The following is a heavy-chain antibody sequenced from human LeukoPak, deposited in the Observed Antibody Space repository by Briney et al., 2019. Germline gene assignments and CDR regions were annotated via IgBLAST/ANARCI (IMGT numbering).Heavy chain of an antibody. CDR1: GFTFSSYA. V-gene: IGHV3-23*01. J-gene: IGHJ4*02. CDR2: ISGSGNST. Sequence: GGSLRLSCAASGFTFSSYAMSLVRQAPGHWLESGSDISGSGNSTYYSDSVKGRFTISRDNSKNTLHVQMNSLRAEDTAVYYCAKPLVSDYYDSSGYWGYWGQGTLVTVSS. CDR3: AKPLVSDYYDSSGYWGY. D-gene: IGHD3-22*01.